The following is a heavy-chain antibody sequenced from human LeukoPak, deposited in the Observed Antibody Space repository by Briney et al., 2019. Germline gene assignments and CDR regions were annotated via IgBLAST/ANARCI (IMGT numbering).Heavy chain of an antibody. Sequence: GGSLRLSCAASGFTFSSYSMNWVRQAPGKGLEWVSSISSSSSYIYYADSVKGRFTISRDNAKNSLYLQMNSLRAEDTAVYHCARVTEEYYYGSGGFDYWGQGTLVTVSS. CDR3: ARVTEEYYYGSGGFDY. V-gene: IGHV3-21*01. CDR1: GFTFSSYS. D-gene: IGHD3-10*01. CDR2: ISSSSSYI. J-gene: IGHJ4*02.